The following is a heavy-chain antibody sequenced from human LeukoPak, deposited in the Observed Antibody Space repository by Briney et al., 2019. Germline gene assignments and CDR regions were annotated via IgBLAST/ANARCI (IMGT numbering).Heavy chain of an antibody. CDR2: INHSGST. CDR1: GGSFSGYY. V-gene: IGHV4-34*01. J-gene: IGHJ5*02. CDR3: ARGPDSNYDWFDP. D-gene: IGHD4-11*01. Sequence: SETLSLTCAVYGGSFSGYYWSWIRQPPGKGLEWIGEINHSGSTNYNPSLKSRVTISVDPSKNQFSLKLSSVTAADTAVYYCARGPDSNYDWFDPWGQGTLVTVSS.